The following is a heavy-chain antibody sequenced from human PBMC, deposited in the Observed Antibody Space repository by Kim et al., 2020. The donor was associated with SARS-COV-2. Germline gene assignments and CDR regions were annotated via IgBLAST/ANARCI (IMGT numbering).Heavy chain of an antibody. CDR1: GYPLGTSGMG. J-gene: IGHJ4*02. D-gene: IGHD6-19*01. CDR3: AHSLAVAGHFDY. V-gene: IGHV2-5*02. CDR2: IYWDDDK. Sequence: GYPLGTSGMGVGCIRQPQGKALGWLALIYWDDDKRYSPSLKSRLTITKDTSNNQVVLTMTNMDPVDTATYYCAHSLAVAGHFDYWGQGTLAT.